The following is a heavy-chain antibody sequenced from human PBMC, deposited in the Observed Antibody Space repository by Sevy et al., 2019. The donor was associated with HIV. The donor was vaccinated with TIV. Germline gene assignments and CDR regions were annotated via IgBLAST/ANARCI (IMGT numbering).Heavy chain of an antibody. D-gene: IGHD3-22*01. V-gene: IGHV3-9*01. CDR2: ISWNSGSI. J-gene: IGHJ3*02. CDR3: AKDGGSGWLLGDAFDI. Sequence: GGSLRLSCAASGFTFDDYAMHWVRQAPGKGLEWVSGISWNSGSIGYADFVKGRFTISRDNAKNSLYLQMNSLRAEDTAMYYCAKDGGSGWLLGDAFDIWGQGTMVTVSS. CDR1: GFTFDDYA.